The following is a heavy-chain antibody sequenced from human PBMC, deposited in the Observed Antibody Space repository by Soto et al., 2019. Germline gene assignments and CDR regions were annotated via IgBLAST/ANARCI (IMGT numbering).Heavy chain of an antibody. J-gene: IGHJ6*02. V-gene: IGHV4-34*01. CDR3: ARGFWSGSYSGGLGMDV. CDR1: GGSFSGYY. CDR2: INHSGST. Sequence: QVQLQQWGAGLLKPSETLSLTCAVYGGSFSGYYWSWIRQPPGKGLEWIGEINHSGSTNYNPSLKSRVTISVDTSKNQFSLKLSSVTAADTAVYYCARGFWSGSYSGGLGMDVRGQGSTVTVSS. D-gene: IGHD3-3*01.